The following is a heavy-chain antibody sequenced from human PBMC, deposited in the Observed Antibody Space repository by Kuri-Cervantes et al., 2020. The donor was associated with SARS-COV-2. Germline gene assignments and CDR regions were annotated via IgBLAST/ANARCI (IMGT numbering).Heavy chain of an antibody. J-gene: IGHJ1*01. CDR1: GFTFSSYG. CDR2: IWYDGSNK. D-gene: IGHD1-26*01. V-gene: IGHV3-33*01. Sequence: GESLKISCAASGFTFSSYGMHWVRQAPGKGLEWVAVIWYDGSNKYYADSVKGRFTISRDNSKNTLYLQMNSLRAEDTAVYYCARDLAVGATSSEYFQHWGQGTLVTVS. CDR3: ARDLAVGATSSEYFQH.